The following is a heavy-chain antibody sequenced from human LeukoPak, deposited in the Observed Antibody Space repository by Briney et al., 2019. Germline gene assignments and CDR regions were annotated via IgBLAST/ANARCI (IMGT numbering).Heavy chain of an antibody. D-gene: IGHD1-1*01. CDR1: GFTFTSCT. J-gene: IGHJ4*02. CDR2: IRGSGGTT. V-gene: IGHV3-23*01. CDR3: AKGGSYRVQPYFVY. Sequence: PGGSLRLSCAASGFTFTSCTMSWVRQAPGKGLEWVSDIRGSGGTTYYPDSVKGRFTISRNNSKNTLYLQMSSLRAEDTAVYFCAKGGSYRVQPYFVYWGQGALVTVSS.